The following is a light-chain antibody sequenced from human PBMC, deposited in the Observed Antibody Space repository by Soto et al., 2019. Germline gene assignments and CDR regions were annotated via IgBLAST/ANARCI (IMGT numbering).Light chain of an antibody. CDR3: SSYTSTNSWV. CDR2: DVS. J-gene: IGLJ3*02. CDR1: SSDVGGYNY. V-gene: IGLV2-14*01. Sequence: QSALTQSASVSGSPGQSITIYCTGTSSDVGGYNYVSWYQQHPGKAPKLIIYDVSNRPSGVSTRFSGSNPGNTASLTISGLKAEGEADYSCSSYTSTNSWVFGGGTKLTVL.